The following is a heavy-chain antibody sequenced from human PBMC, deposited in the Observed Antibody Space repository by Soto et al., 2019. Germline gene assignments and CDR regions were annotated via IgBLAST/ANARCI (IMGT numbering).Heavy chain of an antibody. V-gene: IGHV1-46*03. CDR3: ARASVSGRRFDY. Sequence: ASVKVSCKASGYTFSSYYMHWVRQAPGQGLEWMGIINPSGGSTTYAQKFQGRVTMTRDTSTSTVYMELSSLASEDTAVYYCARASVSGRRFDYWGEGTLVTVSS. D-gene: IGHD6-19*01. CDR2: INPSGGST. J-gene: IGHJ4*02. CDR1: GYTFSSYY.